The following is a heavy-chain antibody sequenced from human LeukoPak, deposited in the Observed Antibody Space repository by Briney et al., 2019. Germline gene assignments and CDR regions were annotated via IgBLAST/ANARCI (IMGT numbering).Heavy chain of an antibody. V-gene: IGHV4-34*01. CDR1: GGSFSGYY. CDR2: INHSGST. CDR3: ARLKDSSGYLYYYYYMDV. J-gene: IGHJ6*03. D-gene: IGHD3-22*01. Sequence: SETLSLTCAVYGGSFSGYYWSWIRQPPGKGLEWIGEINHSGSTNYNPSLKSRVTTSVDTSKNQFSLKLSSVTAADTAVYYCARLKDSSGYLYYYYYMDVWGKGTTVTVSS.